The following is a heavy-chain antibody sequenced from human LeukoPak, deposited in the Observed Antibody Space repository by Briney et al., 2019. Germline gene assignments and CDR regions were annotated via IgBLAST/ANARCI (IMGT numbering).Heavy chain of an antibody. D-gene: IGHD3-10*01. CDR1: GWSFSGYY. CDR3: ARGSFGELLEPPDY. J-gene: IGHJ4*02. Sequence: PSETLSLTCSVYGWSFSGYYWSWIRQPPGKGLEWVGEINHSGSTNYNPSLKSRVTISVDTSKNQFYLTLSSVTAADTAVSYCARGSFGELLEPPDYWGQGTLVTVSS. CDR2: INHSGST. V-gene: IGHV4-34*01.